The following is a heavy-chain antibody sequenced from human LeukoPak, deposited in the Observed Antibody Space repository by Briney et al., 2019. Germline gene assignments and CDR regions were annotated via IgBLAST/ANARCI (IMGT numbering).Heavy chain of an antibody. V-gene: IGHV7-4-1*02. D-gene: IGHD2-21*01. Sequence: ASVKVSCNASGYTFSSYAVNWVRQAPGQGLEWMGWINSNTGDPAYAQGFTGRFVFSLDTSVSTAYLQINSLKAEDTAVYYCVRQYCGETTCRYRTYFDYWGQGTLVTVSS. J-gene: IGHJ4*02. CDR2: INSNTGDP. CDR1: GYTFSSYA. CDR3: VRQYCGETTCRYRTYFDY.